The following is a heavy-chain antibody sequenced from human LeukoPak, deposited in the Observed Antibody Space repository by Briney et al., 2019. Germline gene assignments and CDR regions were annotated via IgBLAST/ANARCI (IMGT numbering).Heavy chain of an antibody. D-gene: IGHD5-12*01. CDR2: ISWNSGSI. V-gene: IGHV3-9*01. CDR3: AKANGGYEVFDY. J-gene: IGHJ4*02. Sequence: SGGSLRLSCAASGFTFDDYAMHWVRQAPGKGLEWVSGISWNSGSIGYADSVKGRFTISRDNAKNSLYLQMNSLRAEDTALYYCAKANGGYEVFDYWGQGTLVTVSS. CDR1: GFTFDDYA.